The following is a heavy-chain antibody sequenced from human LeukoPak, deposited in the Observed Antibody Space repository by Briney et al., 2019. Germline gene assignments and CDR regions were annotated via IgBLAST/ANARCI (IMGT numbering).Heavy chain of an antibody. CDR2: IYSGGRT. Sequence: GGSLRLSCAASGFSVSRNYMTWVRQAPGKGLEWVSVIYSGGRTDYADSVKGRFTISRDSSKNTLYLQMNSLRAEDTAVYYCTRDVIRGINLGYWGQGTLVTVSS. CDR1: GFSVSRNY. V-gene: IGHV3-66*02. J-gene: IGHJ4*02. CDR3: TRDVIRGINLGY. D-gene: IGHD3-10*01.